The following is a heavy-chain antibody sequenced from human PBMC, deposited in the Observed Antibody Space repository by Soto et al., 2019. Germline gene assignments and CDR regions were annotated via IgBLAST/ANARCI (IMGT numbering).Heavy chain of an antibody. J-gene: IGHJ2*01. Sequence: QVQLQESGPGLVKPSETLSLTCTVPVSGGSVSTGVHYWSWIRQPPGKGLEWIGYIYYSGSTNYNPSLKSRVTISVDTSKNQFSLKLTSVTAADTAVYYCARGYYSSWYWFDRWGRGTLVTVSS. V-gene: IGHV4-61*08. CDR2: IYYSGST. CDR3: ARGYYSSWYWFDR. CDR1: GGSVSTGVHY. D-gene: IGHD6-13*01.